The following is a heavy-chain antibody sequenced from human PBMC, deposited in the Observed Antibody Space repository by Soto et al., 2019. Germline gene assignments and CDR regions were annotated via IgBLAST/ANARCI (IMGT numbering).Heavy chain of an antibody. CDR1: GGTFSSLG. V-gene: IGHV1-69*01. CDR3: ATRGTQGRWLECADY. Sequence: QVQLVQSGADVKRPGSSVKVSCEASGGTFSSLGFTWVRQAPGQGLEWMGGIIPISGRTTFAPKFLGRVTITADESTRTTYMELTALTSDDTAIYYCATRGTQGRWLECADYWGQGTLVTVSS. D-gene: IGHD5-12*01. CDR2: IIPISGRT. J-gene: IGHJ4*02.